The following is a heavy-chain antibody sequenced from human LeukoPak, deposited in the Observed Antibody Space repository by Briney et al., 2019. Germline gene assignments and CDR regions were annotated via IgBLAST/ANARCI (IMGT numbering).Heavy chain of an antibody. CDR2: IKQDGSEK. D-gene: IGHD6-19*01. Sequence: GGSLRLSCAASGFTFSSYWMSWVRQAPGKGLEWVANIKQDGSEKYYVDSVKGRFTITRDNAKNSLYLQMNSLRAEDTAVYYCARAGYSSGWYSDYWGQGTLVTVSS. V-gene: IGHV3-7*01. CDR3: ARAGYSSGWYSDY. J-gene: IGHJ4*02. CDR1: GFTFSSYW.